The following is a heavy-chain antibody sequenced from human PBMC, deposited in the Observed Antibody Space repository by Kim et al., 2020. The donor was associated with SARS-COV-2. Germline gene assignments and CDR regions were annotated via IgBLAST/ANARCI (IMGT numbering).Heavy chain of an antibody. V-gene: IGHV3-21*01. D-gene: IGHD3-16*01. CDR1: GFTFSSSN. CDR2: ISSSGSYI. CDR3: ARDYDYRGENMLATVHFDF. J-gene: IGHJ4*02. Sequence: GGSLRLSCAASGFTFSSSNMNWVRQAPGRGLEWVSSISSSGSYIYYADSVKGRFTISRDNAANSVFLQLNSLRSEDTALYYCARDYDYRGENMLATVHFDFWGQGTLVTVSS.